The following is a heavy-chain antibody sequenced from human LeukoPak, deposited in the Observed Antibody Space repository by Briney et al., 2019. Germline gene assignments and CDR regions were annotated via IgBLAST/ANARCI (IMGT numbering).Heavy chain of an antibody. V-gene: IGHV3-23*01. CDR1: GFTFSSYA. Sequence: GGSLRLSCAASGFTFSSYAMSWVRQAPGKGLEWVSAISGSGGSTYYADSVKGRFTISRDNSKNTLYLQMNSLRAEDTAVYYCAKDMGYCSSTSCLKFDYWGQGTLSPSPQ. D-gene: IGHD2-2*01. CDR2: ISGSGGST. J-gene: IGHJ4*02. CDR3: AKDMGYCSSTSCLKFDY.